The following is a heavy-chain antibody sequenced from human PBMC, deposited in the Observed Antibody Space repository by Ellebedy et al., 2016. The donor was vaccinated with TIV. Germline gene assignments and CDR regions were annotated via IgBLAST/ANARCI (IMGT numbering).Heavy chain of an antibody. CDR2: IDASGGVT. Sequence: AASVKVSCKASGYTFTANYVHWVRQPPGQGFEWVGIIDASGGVTTYAQKFQGRVTMTRDTSTGTVYMELSSLRADDTAVYYCARDPHYYGSGKFCCMDVWGQGTTVTVSS. CDR1: GYTFTANY. V-gene: IGHV1-46*01. D-gene: IGHD3-10*01. J-gene: IGHJ6*02. CDR3: ARDPHYYGSGKFCCMDV.